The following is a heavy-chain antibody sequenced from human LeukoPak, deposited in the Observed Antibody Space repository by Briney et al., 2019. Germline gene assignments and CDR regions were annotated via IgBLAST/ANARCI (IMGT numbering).Heavy chain of an antibody. Sequence: GGSLRLSCAASGFTFSSYVMSWVRQAPGKGLEWVSAISGSGGSTYYADSVKGRFTISRDNSKNTLYLQMNSLRAEDTAVYYCAKGQGLPGYYYYMNVWGKGTTVTVSS. CDR1: GFTFSSYV. D-gene: IGHD5/OR15-5a*01. CDR3: AKGQGLPGYYYYMNV. J-gene: IGHJ6*03. CDR2: ISGSGGST. V-gene: IGHV3-23*01.